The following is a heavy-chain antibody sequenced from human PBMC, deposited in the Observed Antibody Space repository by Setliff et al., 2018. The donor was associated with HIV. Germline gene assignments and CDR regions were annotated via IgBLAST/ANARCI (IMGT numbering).Heavy chain of an antibody. J-gene: IGHJ4*02. V-gene: IGHV4-61*08. CDR1: GDSISSGGYY. Sequence: LETLSLTCTVSGDSISSGGYYWSWIRPPPGKGLEWIGYIYYRGSTNYNPSLKSRVTISVDTSKNQFSLKLSSVTAADTAVYYCARDRYHYGSSGYVRYFDYWGQGTLVTVSS. CDR2: IYYRGST. CDR3: ARDRYHYGSSGYVRYFDY. D-gene: IGHD3-22*01.